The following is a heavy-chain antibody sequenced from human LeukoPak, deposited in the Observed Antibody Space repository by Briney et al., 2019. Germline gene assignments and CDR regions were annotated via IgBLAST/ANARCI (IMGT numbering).Heavy chain of an antibody. CDR3: ARDPDYGDFGDY. D-gene: IGHD4-17*01. Sequence: GGSLRLSCAASGFTFSSYEMNWVRQAPVKGLEWVSYISSSGSTIYYADSVKGRFTISRDNAKNSLYLQMNSLRAEDTAVYYCARDPDYGDFGDYWGQGTLVTVSS. V-gene: IGHV3-48*03. CDR1: GFTFSSYE. CDR2: ISSSGSTI. J-gene: IGHJ4*02.